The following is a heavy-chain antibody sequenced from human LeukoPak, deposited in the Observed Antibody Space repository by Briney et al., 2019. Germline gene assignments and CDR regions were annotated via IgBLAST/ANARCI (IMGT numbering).Heavy chain of an antibody. CDR3: TIDGNSGYYENWFDP. CDR1: GFTVSNAW. D-gene: IGHD5-12*01. V-gene: IGHV3-15*01. CDR2: VKSETDGGTT. J-gene: IGHJ5*02. Sequence: GGSLRLSCAASGFTVSNAWMSWVRQAPGKGLEWVGRVKSETDGGTTDYAAPVKGRFTISRGDSKNMLYLQMNSLKTEDTAVYYCTIDGNSGYYENWFDPWGQGTLVTVSS.